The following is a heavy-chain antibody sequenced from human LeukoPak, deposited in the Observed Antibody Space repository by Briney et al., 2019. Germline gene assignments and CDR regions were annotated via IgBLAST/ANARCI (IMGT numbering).Heavy chain of an antibody. V-gene: IGHV3-30*02. CDR1: GFTFSSHG. Sequence: PGGSLRLSCAASGFTFSSHGMHWVRQAPGKGLEWVAFIRSDGSNKYYADSVKGRFTISRDNSKNTLYLQLNSLRAEDTAVYYCAKDRGSVVVVAATPLDYWGQGTLVTVSS. CDR2: IRSDGSNK. J-gene: IGHJ4*02. CDR3: AKDRGSVVVVAATPLDY. D-gene: IGHD2-15*01.